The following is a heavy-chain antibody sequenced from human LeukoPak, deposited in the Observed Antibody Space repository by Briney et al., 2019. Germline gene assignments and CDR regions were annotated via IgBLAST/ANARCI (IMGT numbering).Heavy chain of an antibody. V-gene: IGHV3-72*01. CDR2: TSSKANSYTT. D-gene: IGHD1-26*01. Sequence: GGSLRLSCAASGFTFSDHYMDWVRQAPGKGLEWVGRTSSKANSYTTEYAASVKGRFAISRDDSKNSLYLQMNSLKTEDTAVYYCARRVGATAFDIWGQGTMVTVSS. J-gene: IGHJ3*02. CDR1: GFTFSDHY. CDR3: ARRVGATAFDI.